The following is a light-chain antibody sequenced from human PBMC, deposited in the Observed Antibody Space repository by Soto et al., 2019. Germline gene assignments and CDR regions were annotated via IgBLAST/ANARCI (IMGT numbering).Light chain of an antibody. CDR3: SSYAGSIYVV. J-gene: IGLJ2*01. V-gene: IGLV2-8*01. Sequence: QSVLAHPPSASGSPGQSVTISCTGTSSDVGGYNYVSWYQQHPGKAPKLMIYEVSKRPSGVPDRFSGSKSGNTASLTVSGLQAEDEADYYCSSYAGSIYVVFGGGTKVTVL. CDR1: SSDVGGYNY. CDR2: EVS.